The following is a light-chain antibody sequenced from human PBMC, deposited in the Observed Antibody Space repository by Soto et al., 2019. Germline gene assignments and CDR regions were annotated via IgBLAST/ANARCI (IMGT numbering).Light chain of an antibody. J-gene: IGLJ1*01. CDR1: TSNIGSNP. CDR2: TNN. V-gene: IGLV1-44*01. CDR3: AAWDDRLNGPSYV. Sequence: QSVMTQPPSVSGTPGKTVTISCSGSTSNIGSNPVNWYQQLPGTAPRLLISTNNQRPSGVPDRFSGSRSGTSASLAISELQSEDEADYYCAAWDDRLNGPSYVFGTGTKVT.